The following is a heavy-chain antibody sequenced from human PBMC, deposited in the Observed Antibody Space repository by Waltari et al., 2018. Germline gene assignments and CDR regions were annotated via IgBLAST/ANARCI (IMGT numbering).Heavy chain of an antibody. Sequence: EVQLVESGGGSVQPGGSLPFPCGVSGLAVSSYLIHWVRQAPGKGLEWVANIKQDGSEKDYVDSVEGRFSISRDNAQNSLYLQMNSLRAEDTAIYYCVTGLTTVTAKDYFDHWGQGALVTVSS. CDR3: VTGLTTVTAKDYFDH. V-gene: IGHV3-7*01. CDR1: GLAVSSYL. CDR2: IKQDGSEK. J-gene: IGHJ4*02. D-gene: IGHD4-17*01.